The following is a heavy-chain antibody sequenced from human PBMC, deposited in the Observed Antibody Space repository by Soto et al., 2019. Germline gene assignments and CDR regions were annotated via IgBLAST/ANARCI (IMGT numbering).Heavy chain of an antibody. CDR3: ARLPRDCNKTSCYYADH. J-gene: IGHJ4*02. V-gene: IGHV5-51*01. CDR2: MYPGDSDT. CDR1: GYDFNTNW. D-gene: IGHD3-3*01. Sequence: GESLKISCRGSGYDFNTNWFGWVRQLPGRGLEWVGIMYPGDSDTRYNPSLQGHVTRSVDVTVSTAFLQWRSLETSDTGMYFCARLPRDCNKTSCYYADHWGKGTQVTVSS.